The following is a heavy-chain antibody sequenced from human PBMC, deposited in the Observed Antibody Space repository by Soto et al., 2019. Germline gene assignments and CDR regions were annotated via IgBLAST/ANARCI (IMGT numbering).Heavy chain of an antibody. J-gene: IGHJ4*02. CDR1: GFSLSTSAMC. CDR2: IDWDDDK. CDR3: ARIQGTRMAPTDY. V-gene: IGHV2-70*13. D-gene: IGHD5-12*01. Sequence: SVPTLVNPTQTLTLTCTFSGFSLSTSAMCVTWIRQSPGEALEWLALIDWDDDKYYSTSLKTRLTISKDTSKNQVVLTMTDMDPVDTATYYCARIQGTRMAPTDYWGQGTLVTVSS.